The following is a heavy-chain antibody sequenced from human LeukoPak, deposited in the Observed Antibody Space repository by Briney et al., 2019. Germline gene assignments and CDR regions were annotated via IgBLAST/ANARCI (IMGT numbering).Heavy chain of an antibody. D-gene: IGHD3-10*01. CDR2: INPNSGNT. CDR3: ARGLSMADAFDI. V-gene: IGHV1-8*01. Sequence: ASVKVSCKASGYTFTSYDINWVRQAPGQGLEWMGWINPNSGNTGYAQKFQGRVTMTRNTSISTAYMELSSLRSEDTAVYYCARGLSMADAFDIWGQGTMVTVSS. J-gene: IGHJ3*02. CDR1: GYTFTSYD.